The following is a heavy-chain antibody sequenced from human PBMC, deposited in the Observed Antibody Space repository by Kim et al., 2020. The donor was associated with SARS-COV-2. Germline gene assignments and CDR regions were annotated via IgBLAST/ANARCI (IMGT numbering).Heavy chain of an antibody. D-gene: IGHD2-21*02. V-gene: IGHV3-21*01. CDR3: ASWEYCGGDCYYYYYGMDV. CDR1: GFTFSSYS. J-gene: IGHJ6*02. CDR2: ISSSSSYI. Sequence: GGSLRLSCAASGFTFSSYSMNWVRQAPGKGLEWVSSISSSSSYIYYADSVKGRFTISRDNAKNSLYLQMNSLRAEDTAVYYCASWEYCGGDCYYYYYGMDVWGQGTTVTVSS.